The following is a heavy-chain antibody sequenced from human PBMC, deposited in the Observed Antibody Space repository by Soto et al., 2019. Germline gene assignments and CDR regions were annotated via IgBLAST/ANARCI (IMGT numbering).Heavy chain of an antibody. CDR3: ARPLRDRNSYYGMDV. Sequence: QVQLVPSGAEMQQPGASVRVSCKASGGTFSKYAFSWVRQAPGQGLEWLGGTIPMFGTPNYAQKFQGRDAISADESTATVYMELSSLRSEDTAVYFCARPLRDRNSYYGMDVWGQGTRVTVSS. J-gene: IGHJ6*02. V-gene: IGHV1-69*01. CDR1: GGTFSKYA. CDR2: TIPMFGTP. D-gene: IGHD3-22*01.